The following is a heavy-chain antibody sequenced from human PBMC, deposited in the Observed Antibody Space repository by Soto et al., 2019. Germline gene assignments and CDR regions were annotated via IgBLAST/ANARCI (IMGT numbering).Heavy chain of an antibody. CDR1: GYNFTNYW. Sequence: GESLKISCKGSGYNFTNYWIGWVRQMPGKGLEWMGIIFPGDSHTRYSPSFQGHVTISADESITTAYLQWSSLKASDTAIYYCARQLGIEYDDFSCYPKDAWGQGTTVTVSS. CDR3: ARQLGIEYDDFSCYPKDA. J-gene: IGHJ6*02. D-gene: IGHD3-3*01. CDR2: IFPGDSHT. V-gene: IGHV5-51*01.